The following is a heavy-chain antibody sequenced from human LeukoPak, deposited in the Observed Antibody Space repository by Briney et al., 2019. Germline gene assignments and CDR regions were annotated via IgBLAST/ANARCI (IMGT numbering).Heavy chain of an antibody. CDR3: ARDHGSAYYRAPRH. CDR2: INPSGGST. CDR1: GYIFTNYY. Sequence: ASVKVSCKAFGYIFTNYYMHWVGQAPGQGLGWMGIINPSGGSTTYAQKFQGRVTMTRDTSTSTVYMELSSLRSEDTAVYYCARDHGSAYYRAPRHWGQGTLVTVSS. D-gene: IGHD3-10*01. J-gene: IGHJ4*02. V-gene: IGHV1-46*01.